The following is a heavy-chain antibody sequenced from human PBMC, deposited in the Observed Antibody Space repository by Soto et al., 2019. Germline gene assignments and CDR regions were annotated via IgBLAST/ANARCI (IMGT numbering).Heavy chain of an antibody. CDR1: GYTFTSYA. J-gene: IGHJ6*03. CDR2: INAGNGNT. Sequence: ASVKVSCKASGYTFTSYAMHWVRQAPGQRLEWMGWINAGNGNTKYSQKFQGRVTITRDTSASTAYMELSSLRSEDTAVYYCARDPGVGYYDFWSAHTYYYYYMDVWGKGTTVTVSS. CDR3: ARDPGVGYYDFWSAHTYYYYYMDV. D-gene: IGHD3-3*01. V-gene: IGHV1-3*01.